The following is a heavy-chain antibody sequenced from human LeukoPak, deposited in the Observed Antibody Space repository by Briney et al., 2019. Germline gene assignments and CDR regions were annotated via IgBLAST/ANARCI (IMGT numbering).Heavy chain of an antibody. Sequence: GGSLRLSCTACGFTFSSYSKNWVRKAPGKGLEWISSISSSSSYIYYADSVKGRFTISRDNAKNSLYLQMNSLRAEDTAVYYCARDPNPCSPDIVTTWGQWTLVTVSS. CDR1: GFTFSSYS. J-gene: IGHJ1*01. V-gene: IGHV3-21*04. D-gene: IGHD2-15*01. CDR3: ARDPNPCSPDIVTT. CDR2: ISSSSSYI.